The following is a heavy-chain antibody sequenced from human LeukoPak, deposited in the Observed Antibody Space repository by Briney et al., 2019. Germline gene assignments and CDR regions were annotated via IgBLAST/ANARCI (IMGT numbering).Heavy chain of an antibody. CDR1: GFTFSSYW. Sequence: GGSLRLSCAASGFTFSSYWMDWVRQAPGKGLEWVANIKQDGSEKYYVDSVKGRFTISRDNAKNSLYLQMNSLRAEDTAVYYCARANYYGSGRAAFDIWGQGTMVTVSS. J-gene: IGHJ3*02. CDR3: ARANYYGSGRAAFDI. V-gene: IGHV3-7*01. CDR2: IKQDGSEK. D-gene: IGHD3-10*01.